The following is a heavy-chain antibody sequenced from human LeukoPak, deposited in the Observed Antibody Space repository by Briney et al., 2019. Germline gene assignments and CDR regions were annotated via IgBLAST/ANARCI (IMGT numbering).Heavy chain of an antibody. CDR1: GFTFNYAW. V-gene: IGHV3-15*04. D-gene: IGHD1-7*01. Sequence: GGSLRLSCAASGFTFNYAWMSRVRQVPGKGLEWVGQTVSEIDGGTTDYAAPVKGRFTISRDDSKSTLYLQMNSLKIEDTAVYYCTTDEDWNYARKDVWGQGATVIVSS. J-gene: IGHJ6*02. CDR3: TTDEDWNYARKDV. CDR2: TVSEIDGGTT.